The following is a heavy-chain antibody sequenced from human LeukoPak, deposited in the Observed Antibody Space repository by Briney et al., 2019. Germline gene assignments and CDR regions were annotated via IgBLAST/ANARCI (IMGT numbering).Heavy chain of an antibody. V-gene: IGHV4-4*07. J-gene: IGHJ4*02. D-gene: IGHD3-10*01. CDR3: ASGYGSGSYLY. CDR2: IFNSGSA. CDR1: GGSISKYY. Sequence: SETLSLTCTVSGGSISKYYLSWIRQPAGKGLEGIGRIFNSGSATSSSSLKSRITMSVDTSNNRFSLNLSSVTAADTAVYYCASGYGSGSYLYWGQGTLVTVSS.